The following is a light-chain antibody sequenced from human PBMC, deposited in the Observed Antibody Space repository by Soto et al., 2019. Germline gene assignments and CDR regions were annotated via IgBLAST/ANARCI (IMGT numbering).Light chain of an antibody. CDR2: GAS. V-gene: IGKV3-20*01. Sequence: EIVLTQSPGTLSLSPGDRATLSCRASQSVSSSYLAWYQQKPGQAPGLLIYGASSRATGIPDRFSGSGSGTDFTLTISRLEPEDFAVYYCQQYGRSPWTFGQGTKVGI. CDR1: QSVSSSY. J-gene: IGKJ1*01. CDR3: QQYGRSPWT.